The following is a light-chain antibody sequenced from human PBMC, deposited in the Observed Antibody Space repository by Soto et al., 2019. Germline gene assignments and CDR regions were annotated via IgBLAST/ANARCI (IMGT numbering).Light chain of an antibody. CDR2: DAS. V-gene: IGKV3-20*01. Sequence: EIVLTQSPATLSLSPGERATLSCRASQSIGYYLAWYQEKPGQAPRLLIYDASNRATGIPDRYSASGSGTDFTLTISRLEPEDFAVFFCQQYGTSEIIFGQGTRLEIK. CDR3: QQYGTSEII. J-gene: IGKJ5*01. CDR1: QSIGYY.